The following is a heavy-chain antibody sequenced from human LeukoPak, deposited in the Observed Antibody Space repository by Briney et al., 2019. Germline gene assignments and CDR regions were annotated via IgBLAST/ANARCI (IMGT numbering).Heavy chain of an antibody. Sequence: ASVKVSCKASGYTFTDYYMHWVRQAPGQGLEWMGWINPHSGGTDHAQKFQGRVTMTRDTSISTAYMELRSLRSDDTAVYYCARDYYDSSGYWGQGTLVTVSS. V-gene: IGHV1-2*02. D-gene: IGHD3-22*01. CDR2: INPHSGGT. CDR1: GYTFTDYY. J-gene: IGHJ4*02. CDR3: ARDYYDSSGY.